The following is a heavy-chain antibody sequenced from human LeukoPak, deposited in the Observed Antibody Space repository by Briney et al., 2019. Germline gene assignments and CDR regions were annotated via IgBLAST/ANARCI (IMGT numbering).Heavy chain of an antibody. CDR1: GFTFSSYS. J-gene: IGHJ4*02. Sequence: GGSLRLACAASGFTFSSYSMNWVRQAPGKGLEWVSSISSSSSYIYYADSVKGRFTVSRDNAKNSLYLQMNSLRAEDTAVYYCARGSGYEFDYWGQGTLVTVSS. V-gene: IGHV3-21*01. D-gene: IGHD5-18*01. CDR3: ARGSGYEFDY. CDR2: ISSSSSYI.